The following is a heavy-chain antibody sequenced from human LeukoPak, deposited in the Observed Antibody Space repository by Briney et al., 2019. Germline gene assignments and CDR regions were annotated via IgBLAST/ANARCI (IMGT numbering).Heavy chain of an antibody. D-gene: IGHD3-9*01. CDR3: ARDVLLRYFDWSWATMDV. J-gene: IGHJ6*02. Sequence: GGSLRLSCAVSGFTFSSYWMHWVRQAPGKGLVWVSRVNNDGYSTIYADSVKGRFTISRDNAKNTLYLQMNSLRAEDTAVYYCARDVLLRYFDWSWATMDVWGQGTTVTVSS. V-gene: IGHV3-74*01. CDR1: GFTFSSYW. CDR2: VNNDGYST.